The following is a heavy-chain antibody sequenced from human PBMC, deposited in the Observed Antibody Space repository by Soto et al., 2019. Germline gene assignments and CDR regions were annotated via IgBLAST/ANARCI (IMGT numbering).Heavy chain of an antibody. V-gene: IGHV3-11*06. D-gene: IGHD2-15*01. Sequence: GGSLRLSCAGSGFTFGDSYMSWIRQAPGKGLEWLSYISPGSRYPAYADSVKGRFTIPRDNAKRSLYLQMMSLTAEDTAIYYCVRGGGGGLFDPWGQGTMVTVSS. CDR2: ISPGSRYP. J-gene: IGHJ5*02. CDR1: GFTFGDSY. CDR3: VRGGGGGLFDP.